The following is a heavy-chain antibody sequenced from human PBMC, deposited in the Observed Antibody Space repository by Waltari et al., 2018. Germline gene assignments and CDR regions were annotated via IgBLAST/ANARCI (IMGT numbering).Heavy chain of an antibody. CDR1: GGSFSGYY. CDR3: ARGIAAAGFYYYYYGMDV. D-gene: IGHD6-13*01. CDR2: INHSGST. J-gene: IGHJ6*02. V-gene: IGHV4-34*01. Sequence: QVQLQQWGAGLLKPSETLSLTCVVYGGSFSGYYWSWIRQPPGKGLEWIGEINHSGSTNYNPSLKSRVTISVDTSKTQFSLKLSSVTAADTAVYYCARGIAAAGFYYYYYGMDVWGQGTTVTVSS.